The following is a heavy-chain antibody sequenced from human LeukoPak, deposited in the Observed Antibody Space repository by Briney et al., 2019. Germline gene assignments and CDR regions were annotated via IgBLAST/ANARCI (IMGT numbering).Heavy chain of an antibody. J-gene: IGHJ5*02. CDR2: IQPNSGDT. V-gene: IGHV1-2*02. CDR3: ARDYFTFTSKSYNFFEP. Sequence: ASVNVSCKASGYTFTGYYMHWVRQAPGQGLEWMGWIQPNSGDTNYPEKFQGRITMNRDTSISTAYMELSRLTSDDTAVYFCARDYFTFTSKSYNFFEPWGQGTLVTVSS. D-gene: IGHD1-20*01. CDR1: GYTFTGYY.